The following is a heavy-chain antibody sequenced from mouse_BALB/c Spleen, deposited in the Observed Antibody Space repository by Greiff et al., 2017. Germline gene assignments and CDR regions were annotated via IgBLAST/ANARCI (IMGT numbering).Heavy chain of an antibody. V-gene: IGHV1S29*02. J-gene: IGHJ2*01. CDR1: GYTFTDYN. CDR2: IYPYNGGT. CDR3: AREVTTVVAYYFDD. Sequence: VHVKQSGPELVKPGASVKISCKASGYTFTDYNMHWVKQSHGKSLEWIGYIYPYNGGTGYNQKFKSKATLTVDNSSSTAYMELRSLTSEDSAVYYCAREVTTVVAYYFDDWGQGTTLTVSS. D-gene: IGHD1-1*01.